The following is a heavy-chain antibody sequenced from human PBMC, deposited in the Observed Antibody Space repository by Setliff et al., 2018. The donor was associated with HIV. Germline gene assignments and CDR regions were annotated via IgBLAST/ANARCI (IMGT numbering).Heavy chain of an antibody. CDR3: ARSRDGYNWAWFDP. V-gene: IGHV4-59*01. Sequence: SETLSLTCTVSGGSISSYYWSWIRQPPGKGLEWIGYIYYSGSTNYNPSLKSRVTISVDTSKNLFSLKLTSVTAADTAVYYCARSRDGYNWAWFDPWGQGTLVTVSS. J-gene: IGHJ5*02. D-gene: IGHD5-12*01. CDR1: GGSISSYY. CDR2: IYYSGST.